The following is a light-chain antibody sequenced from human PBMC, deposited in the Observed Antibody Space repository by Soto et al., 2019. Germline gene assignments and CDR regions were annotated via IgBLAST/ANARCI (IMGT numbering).Light chain of an antibody. CDR1: QSVNSNY. Sequence: EIQVTQSPTTLSVSQGERATLPCRASQSVNSNYLAWYQQKPGKAPRLLIFGISKWATGIPDRFSGSGSGTDFTLTISSMEPEDFAMYCCQQSYSTPRPFGHGAKVDIK. CDR2: GIS. CDR3: QQSYSTPRP. V-gene: IGKV3-20*01. J-gene: IGKJ1*01.